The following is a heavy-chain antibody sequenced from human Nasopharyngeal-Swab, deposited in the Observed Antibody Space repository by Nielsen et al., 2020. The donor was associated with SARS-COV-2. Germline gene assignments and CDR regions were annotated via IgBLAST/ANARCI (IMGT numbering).Heavy chain of an antibody. CDR1: GFTFSSYA. CDR2: ISYDGSNK. J-gene: IGHJ4*02. D-gene: IGHD3-22*01. V-gene: IGHV3-30*04. CDR3: ATPRGTMIDPLDY. Sequence: GESPKISCAASGFTFSSYAMHWVRQAPGKGLEWVAVISYDGSNKYYADSVKGRFTISRDNSKNTLYLQMNSLRAEDTAVYYCATPRGTMIDPLDYWGQGTLVTVSS.